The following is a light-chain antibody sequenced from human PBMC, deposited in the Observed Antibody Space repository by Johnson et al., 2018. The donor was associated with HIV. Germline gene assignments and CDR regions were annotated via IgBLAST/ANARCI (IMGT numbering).Light chain of an antibody. J-gene: IGLJ1*01. V-gene: IGLV1-51*01. Sequence: QSVLTQPPSVSAAPGQKVTISCSGSSSNIGNNFVSWYQQLPGTAPKLLIYDNNKRPSGIPDRFSGSKSGTSATLAITGLQTGDEAEYYCGTWDSSLSAGFFGTGTKVTVL. CDR1: SSNIGNNF. CDR2: DNN. CDR3: GTWDSSLSAGF.